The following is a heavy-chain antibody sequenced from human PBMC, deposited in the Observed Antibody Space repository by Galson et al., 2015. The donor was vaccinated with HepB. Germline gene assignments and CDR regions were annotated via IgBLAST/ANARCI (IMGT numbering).Heavy chain of an antibody. CDR3: VFLRGNDLKPLDY. V-gene: IGHV3-48*03. Sequence: SLRLSCAASTFISSTYSMNWVRQAPGMGLEWLSYISASGTTIYYADSVKGRFTISRDNAKNSLYLQMNSLRPEDTAVYFCVFLRGNDLKPLDYWGQGILVTVSS. CDR1: TFISSTYS. J-gene: IGHJ4*02. CDR2: ISASGTTI. D-gene: IGHD5-12*01.